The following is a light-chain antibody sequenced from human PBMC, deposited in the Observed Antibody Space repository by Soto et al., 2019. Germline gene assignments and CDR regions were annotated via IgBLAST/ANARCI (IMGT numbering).Light chain of an antibody. V-gene: IGLV2-8*01. CDR1: SSDVGGYNY. CDR3: SSYAGSNNWV. J-gene: IGLJ3*02. CDR2: EVS. Sequence: QSALTQSPSASGSPGQSVTISCTGTSSDVGGYNYVSWYQQYPGKAPKLMIYEVSQRPSGVPDRFSGSKSGNTASLTVSGLQAEDEADYYCSSYAGSNNWVFGVGTKLTVL.